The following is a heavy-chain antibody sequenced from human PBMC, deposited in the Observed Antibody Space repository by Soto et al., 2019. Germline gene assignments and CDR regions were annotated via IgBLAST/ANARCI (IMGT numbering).Heavy chain of an antibody. CDR1: GYTFTSYY. V-gene: IGHV1-46*03. Sequence: ASVKVSCKASGYTFTSYYMHWVRQAPGQGLEWMGIINPSGGSTSYAQKFQGRVTMTRDTSTSTVYMELSSLRSEDTAVYYCARDGAWGYSSSSGAFDIWGQGTMVTVSS. D-gene: IGHD6-6*01. J-gene: IGHJ3*02. CDR2: INPSGGST. CDR3: ARDGAWGYSSSSGAFDI.